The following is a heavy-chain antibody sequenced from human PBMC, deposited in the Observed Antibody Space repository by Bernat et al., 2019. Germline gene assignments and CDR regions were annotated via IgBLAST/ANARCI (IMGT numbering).Heavy chain of an antibody. J-gene: IGHJ6*02. V-gene: IGHV3-48*01. D-gene: IGHD3-16*01. CDR3: ARDGGRGYGLEV. CDR2: ISHGSRVI. Sequence: EAQLVESGGGLVQPGGSLRLSCAASGFSFSSYSLSWVRQAPGKGLEFVASISHGSRVIEYADSVRGRFTFSRDSAENMLELQMNRLGAEGTAGYSCARDGGRGYGLEVWGPVTTVTVSS. CDR1: GFSFSSYS.